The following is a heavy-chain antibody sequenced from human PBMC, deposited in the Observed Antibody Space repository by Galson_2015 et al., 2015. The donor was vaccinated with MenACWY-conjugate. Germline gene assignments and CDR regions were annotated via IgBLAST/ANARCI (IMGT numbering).Heavy chain of an antibody. D-gene: IGHD3-9*01. CDR2: ISSSSSTI. V-gene: IGHV3-48*04. CDR3: ARLTYYDIHAFDI. Sequence: SLRLSCAASGFTFSSYAMHWVRQAPGKGLEWVSYISSSSSTIYYADSVKGRFTISRDNAKNSLYLQMNSLRAEDTAVYYCARLTYYDIHAFDIWGQGTMVTVSS. J-gene: IGHJ3*02. CDR1: GFTFSSYA.